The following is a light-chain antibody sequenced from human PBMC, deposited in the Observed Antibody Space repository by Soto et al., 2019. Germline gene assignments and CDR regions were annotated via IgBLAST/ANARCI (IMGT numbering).Light chain of an antibody. CDR3: QQYGSSSPTT. J-gene: IGKJ5*01. V-gene: IGKV3-20*01. Sequence: EIVLTQSPGTLSLPPGERATLSCRASQDVTSNYLAWYQQRPGQAPRLLFYGASNRATGIPDRFSGGGSGTDFTLTISRLEPEDFAMYYCQQYGSSSPTTFGQGTRLEIE. CDR2: GAS. CDR1: QDVTSNY.